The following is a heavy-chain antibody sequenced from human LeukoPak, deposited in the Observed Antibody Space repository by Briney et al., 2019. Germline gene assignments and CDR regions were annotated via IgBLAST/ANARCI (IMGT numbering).Heavy chain of an antibody. V-gene: IGHV3-7*01. D-gene: IGHD4-23*01. J-gene: IGHJ4*02. Sequence: PGGSLRLSCVGSGYIFSNCWMSWVRQTPGKGLEWLANIKQDGSETFYADSVKGRFTISRDNVQRSLYLQMNSLRAEDTAIYYCARNLYGDKHFDYWGQGTLVSVSS. CDR2: IKQDGSET. CDR1: GYIFSNCW. CDR3: ARNLYGDKHFDY.